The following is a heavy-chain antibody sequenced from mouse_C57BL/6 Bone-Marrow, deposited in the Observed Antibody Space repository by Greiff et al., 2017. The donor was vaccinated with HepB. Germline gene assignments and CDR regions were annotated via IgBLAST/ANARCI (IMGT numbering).Heavy chain of an antibody. Sequence: EVQLQQSGAELVRPGASVKLSCTASGFNIKDDYMHWVKQRPEQGLEWIGWIDPENGDTEYASKFQGKAPIKADTSSNTAYLPLSSLTSEDTAVYYCTPYNSMDYWGQGTSVTVSS. CDR1: GFNIKDDY. CDR2: IDPENGDT. J-gene: IGHJ4*01. V-gene: IGHV14-4*01. CDR3: TPYNSMDY. D-gene: IGHD1-3*01.